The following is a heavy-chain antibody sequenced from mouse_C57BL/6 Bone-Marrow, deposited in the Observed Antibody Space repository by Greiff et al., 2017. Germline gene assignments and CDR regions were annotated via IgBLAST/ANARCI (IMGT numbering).Heavy chain of an antibody. CDR2: IDPENGDT. Sequence: VHVKQSGAELVRPGASVKLSCTASGFNIKDDYMHWVKQRPEQGLEWIGWIDPENGDTEYASKFQGKATITADTSSNTAYLQLSSLTSEDTAVYYCTTERYYDVWGTGTTVTVSS. J-gene: IGHJ1*03. V-gene: IGHV14-4*01. CDR1: GFNIKDDY. CDR3: TTERYYDV.